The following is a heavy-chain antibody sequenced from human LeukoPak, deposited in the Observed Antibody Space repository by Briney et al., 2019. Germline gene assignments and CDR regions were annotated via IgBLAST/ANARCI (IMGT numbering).Heavy chain of an antibody. D-gene: IGHD3-22*01. Sequence: GESLKISCHGSGYSFTSYWIGWVRQMPGKGLEWMAFVYPANSDTRYSPSFQGHVTISADKSTSTAYLQWSILRASDTAMYYCATQAYYNSNGYRKWGQGTLATVSP. J-gene: IGHJ4*02. V-gene: IGHV5-51*01. CDR2: VYPANSDT. CDR3: ATQAYYNSNGYRK. CDR1: GYSFTSYW.